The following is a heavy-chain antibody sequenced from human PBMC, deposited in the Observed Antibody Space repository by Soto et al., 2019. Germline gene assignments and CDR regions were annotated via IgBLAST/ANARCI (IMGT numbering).Heavy chain of an antibody. J-gene: IGHJ6*03. D-gene: IGHD3-3*01. CDR3: AYWSGYSSPYYYYYMDV. V-gene: IGHV3-7*01. Sequence: EVQLVESGGGLVQPGGSLRLSCAASGFTFSSYWMSWVRQAPGKGLEWVANIKQDGSEKYYVDSVKGPFTISRDNAKNSLYLQMNSLRADDTAVYYCAYWSGYSSPYYYYYMDVWGKGTTVTVSS. CDR2: IKQDGSEK. CDR1: GFTFSSYW.